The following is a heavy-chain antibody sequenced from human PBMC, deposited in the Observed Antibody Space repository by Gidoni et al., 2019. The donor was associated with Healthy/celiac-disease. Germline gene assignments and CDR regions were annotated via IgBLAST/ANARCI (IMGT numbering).Heavy chain of an antibody. V-gene: IGHV1-46*01. Sequence: AEVKKPGASVKVSCKASGYTFTSYYMHWVRQAPGQGLEWMGIINPSGGSTSYAQKFQGRVTMTRDTSTSTVYMELSSLRSEDTAVYYCARGGYYYDSSGPVDAFDIWGQGTMVTVSS. CDR1: GYTFTSYY. CDR3: ARGGYYYDSSGPVDAFDI. J-gene: IGHJ3*02. CDR2: INPSGGST. D-gene: IGHD3-22*01.